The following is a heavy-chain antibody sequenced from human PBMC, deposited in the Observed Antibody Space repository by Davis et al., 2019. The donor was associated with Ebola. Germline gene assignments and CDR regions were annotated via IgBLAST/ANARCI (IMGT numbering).Heavy chain of an antibody. V-gene: IGHV3-21*01. J-gene: IGHJ4*02. D-gene: IGHD2-8*02. CDR3: SRDVAGGPLDY. CDR2: ISANSNYR. CDR1: GLDFYKYT. Sequence: GGSLRLSCSASGLDFYKYTMTWVRQAPGKGLQWVSSISANSNYRYYADSLEGRFTISRDNAKNSLYLQMNSLRAEDTAVYYCSRDVAGGPLDYWGQGTLLTVSS.